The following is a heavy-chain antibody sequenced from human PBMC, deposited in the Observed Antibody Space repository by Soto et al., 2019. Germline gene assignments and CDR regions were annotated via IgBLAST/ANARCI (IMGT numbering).Heavy chain of an antibody. V-gene: IGHV3-30-3*01. CDR2: ISYDGSNK. Sequence: PGGSLRLSCAASGFTFSSYAMHWVRQAPGKGLEWVAVISYDGSNKYYADSVKGRFTISRDNSKNTLYLQMNSLRAEDTAVYYCARVDTSRNYYYYGMDVWGQGTTVTVSS. CDR3: ARVDTSRNYYYYGMDV. CDR1: GFTFSSYA. D-gene: IGHD3-9*01. J-gene: IGHJ6*02.